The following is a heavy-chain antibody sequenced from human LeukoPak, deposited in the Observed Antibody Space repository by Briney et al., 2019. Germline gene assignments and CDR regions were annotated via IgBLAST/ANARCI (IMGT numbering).Heavy chain of an antibody. Sequence: GESLKISCKGSGYSFTSYWIGWVRQMPGKGLEWMGIIYPGDSDTRYSPSFQGQVTISADKSISTAYLQWSSLKASDTAMYYCARTILTTVTTRGDGDYYYGMDVWGQGTTVTVSS. J-gene: IGHJ6*02. CDR2: IYPGDSDT. D-gene: IGHD4-4*01. CDR3: ARTILTTVTTRGDGDYYYGMDV. CDR1: GYSFTSYW. V-gene: IGHV5-51*01.